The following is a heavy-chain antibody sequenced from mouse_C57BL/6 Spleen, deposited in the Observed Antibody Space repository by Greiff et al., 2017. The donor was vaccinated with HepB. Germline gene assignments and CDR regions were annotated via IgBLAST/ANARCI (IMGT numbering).Heavy chain of an antibody. CDR3: ARYEGILYYFDY. V-gene: IGHV7-3*01. Sequence: DVMLVESGGGLVQPGGSLSLSCAASGFTFTDYYMSWVRQPPGKALEWLGFIRNKANGYTTEYSASVKGRFTISRDNSQSILYLQMNALRAEDSATYYCARYEGILYYFDYWGQGTTLTVSS. D-gene: IGHD6-1*01. CDR1: GFTFTDYY. J-gene: IGHJ2*01. CDR2: IRNKANGYTT.